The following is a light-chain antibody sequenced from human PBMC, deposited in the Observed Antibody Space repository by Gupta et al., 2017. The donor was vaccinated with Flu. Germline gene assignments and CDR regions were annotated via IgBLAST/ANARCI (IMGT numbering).Light chain of an antibody. V-gene: IGKV3-20*01. J-gene: IGKJ2*01. Sequence: LSLSPGEGATLSCRASQTVAGSFLAWTQQQPGQAPRLLTYGASTRAPGIPDRFSGSGSGTDSTRTSTRLEPEAFAVYYCQLYGSSPAYTFGQRTKLEI. CDR2: GAS. CDR3: QLYGSSPAYT. CDR1: QTVAGSF.